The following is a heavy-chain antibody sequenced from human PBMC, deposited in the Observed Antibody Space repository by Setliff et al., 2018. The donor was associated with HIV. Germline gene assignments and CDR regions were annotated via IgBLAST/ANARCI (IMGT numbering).Heavy chain of an antibody. J-gene: IGHJ3*02. CDR1: GGSFSDYY. V-gene: IGHV4-34*01. D-gene: IGHD3-22*01. Sequence: SETLSLTCAVYGGSFSDYYWSWIRQPPGKGPEWIGEINHSGSANFSPSLKSRVTISVDTSKNQFSLKLSSVTAADTAVYYCARGPRYYDSSGYRAGAFDIWGQGTMVTVSS. CDR3: ARGPRYYDSSGYRAGAFDI. CDR2: INHSGSA.